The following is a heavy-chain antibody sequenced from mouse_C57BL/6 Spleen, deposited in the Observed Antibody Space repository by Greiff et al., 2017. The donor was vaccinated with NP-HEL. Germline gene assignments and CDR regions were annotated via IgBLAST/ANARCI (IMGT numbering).Heavy chain of an antibody. CDR2: ISYDGSN. Sequence: EVKVEESGPGLVKPSQSLSLTCSVTGYSITSGYYWNWIRQFPGNKLEWMGYISYDGSNNYNPSLKNRISITRDTSKNQFFLKLNSVTTEDTATYYCARGDGNYVFAYWGQGTLVTVSA. V-gene: IGHV3-6*01. D-gene: IGHD2-1*01. CDR3: ARGDGNYVFAY. CDR1: GYSITSGYY. J-gene: IGHJ3*01.